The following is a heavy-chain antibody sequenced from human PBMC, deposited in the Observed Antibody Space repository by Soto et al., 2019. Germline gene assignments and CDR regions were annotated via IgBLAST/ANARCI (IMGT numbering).Heavy chain of an antibody. CDR3: ARDQGGVPAVNLVPYSYYGMDG. CDR1: GFTFSSYA. D-gene: IGHD2-2*01. J-gene: IGHJ6*02. V-gene: IGHV3-21*05. Sequence: GRSLRLSCAASGFTFSSYAMSWVRQAPGKGLEWVSYISSSSSYTNYADSVKGRFTISRDNAKNSLYLQMNSLRAEDTAVYYCARDQGGVPAVNLVPYSYYGMDGWARGTSVTFSS. CDR2: ISSSSSYT.